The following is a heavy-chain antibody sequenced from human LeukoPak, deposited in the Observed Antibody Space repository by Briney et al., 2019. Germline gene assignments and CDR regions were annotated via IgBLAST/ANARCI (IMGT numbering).Heavy chain of an antibody. CDR3: ARTLGYCSSTSCSDAFDI. V-gene: IGHV3-48*03. J-gene: IGHJ3*02. CDR2: IGSSGSTI. D-gene: IGHD2-2*01. CDR1: GFTFSSYE. Sequence: GGSLRLSCAASGFTFSSYEMNWVRQAPGKGLEWVSYIGSSGSTIYYADSVKGRFTISRGNAKNSLYLQMNSLRAEDTAVYYCARTLGYCSSTSCSDAFDIWGQGTMVTVSS.